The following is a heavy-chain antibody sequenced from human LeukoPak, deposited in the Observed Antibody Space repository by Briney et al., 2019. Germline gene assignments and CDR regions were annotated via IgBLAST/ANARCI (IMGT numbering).Heavy chain of an antibody. CDR3: AGGRGYSYGLPDY. V-gene: IGHV4-34*01. CDR2: INHSGST. J-gene: IGHJ4*02. Sequence: SETLSLTCAVYGGSFSGYYWSWIRQPPGKGLEWIGEINHSGSTNYNPSLKSRVTISVDTSKNQFSLKLSSVTAADTAVYYCAGGRGYSYGLPDYWGQGTLVTVSS. CDR1: GGSFSGYY. D-gene: IGHD5-18*01.